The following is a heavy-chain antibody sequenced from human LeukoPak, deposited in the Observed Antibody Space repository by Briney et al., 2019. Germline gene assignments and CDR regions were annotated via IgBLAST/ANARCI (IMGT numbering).Heavy chain of an antibody. CDR3: ASEVVVPAATAWFDP. Sequence: SETLSLTCTVSGGSISSYYWSWIRQPAGKGLEWIGRIYTSGSTNYNPSLKSRVTMSVDTSKNQFSLKLSSVTAADTAVYYCASEVVVPAATAWFDPWGQGTLVTVSS. D-gene: IGHD2-2*01. CDR2: IYTSGST. J-gene: IGHJ5*02. CDR1: GGSISSYY. V-gene: IGHV4-4*07.